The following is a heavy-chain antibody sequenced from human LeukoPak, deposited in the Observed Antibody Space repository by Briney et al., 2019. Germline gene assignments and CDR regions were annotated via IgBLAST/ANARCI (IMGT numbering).Heavy chain of an antibody. CDR2: IYYSGST. V-gene: IGHV4-59*01. CDR1: GGSIRGYF. D-gene: IGHD6-13*01. CDR3: AMAYSISWYYFDY. J-gene: IGHJ4*02. Sequence: SETLSLTCTVSGGSIRGYFWTWIRQPPGKGREWIGYIYYSGSTNYSPSLKSRVTIAVDTSKNQFSLRLSSVTAADTAVYYCAMAYSISWYYFDYWGQGTLVTVAS.